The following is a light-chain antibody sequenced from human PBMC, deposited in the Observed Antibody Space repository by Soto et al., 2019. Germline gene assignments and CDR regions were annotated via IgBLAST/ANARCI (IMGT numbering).Light chain of an antibody. CDR2: AAS. CDR3: QQSYSTPYT. CDR1: QSVRSNY. J-gene: IGKJ2*01. Sequence: EIVLTQSPGTLSLSPGERATLSCWASQSVRSNYIAWYQQKHGQAPRLLIYAASSRATGIPDRYSGSGSGTGFTLTISSLQPEDFATYYCQQSYSTPYTFGQGTKVDIK. V-gene: IGKV3-20*01.